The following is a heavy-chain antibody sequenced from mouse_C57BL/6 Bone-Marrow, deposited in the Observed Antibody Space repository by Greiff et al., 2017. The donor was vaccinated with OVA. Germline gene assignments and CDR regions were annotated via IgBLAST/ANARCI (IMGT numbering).Heavy chain of an antibody. Sequence: QVHVKQPGAELVKPGASVKLSCKASGYTFTSYWMHWVKQRPGQGLEWIGMIHPNSGSTNYNEKFKSKATLTVDKSSSTAYMQLSSLTSEDSAVYYCARGLSWFAYWGQGTLVTVSA. CDR1: GYTFTSYW. CDR2: IHPNSGST. V-gene: IGHV1-64*01. D-gene: IGHD3-1*01. J-gene: IGHJ3*01. CDR3: ARGLSWFAY.